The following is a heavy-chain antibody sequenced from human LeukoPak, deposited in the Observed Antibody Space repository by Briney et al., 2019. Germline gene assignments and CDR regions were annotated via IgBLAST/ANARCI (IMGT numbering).Heavy chain of an antibody. D-gene: IGHD6-13*01. CDR1: GFTFSSYG. CDR3: AKDFRGIAAAGTLDY. CDR2: ISYDGSNK. J-gene: IGHJ4*02. V-gene: IGHV3-30*18. Sequence: GGSLRLSCAASGFTFSSYGMHWVRQAPGKGLEWVAVISYDGSNKYYADSVKGRFTISRDNSKNTLYLQMNSLRAEDTAVHYCAKDFRGIAAAGTLDYWGQGTLVTVSS.